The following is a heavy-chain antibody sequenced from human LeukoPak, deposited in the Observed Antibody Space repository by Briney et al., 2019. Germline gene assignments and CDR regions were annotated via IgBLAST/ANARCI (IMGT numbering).Heavy chain of an antibody. CDR1: GFTFSSYG. V-gene: IGHV3-30*18. CDR3: AKNYCYDSSGYHPPDY. CDR2: ISYDGSNK. D-gene: IGHD3-22*01. J-gene: IGHJ4*02. Sequence: PGRSLRLSCAASGFTFSSYGMHWVRQAPGKGLEWVAVISYDGSNKYYADSVKGRFTISRDNSKNTLYLQMNSLRAEDTAVYYCAKNYCYDSSGYHPPDYWGQGTLVTVSS.